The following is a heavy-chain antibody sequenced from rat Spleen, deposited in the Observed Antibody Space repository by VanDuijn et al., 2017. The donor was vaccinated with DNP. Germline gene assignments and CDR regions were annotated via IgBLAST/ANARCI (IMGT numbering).Heavy chain of an antibody. Sequence: EVQLVESGGGLVQPGRSMKLSCAASGFTFSNYYVAWVRQAPTKGLELVAYISYFGDNTYSGDSVKGRFTISRDNAKSTLYLQMNSLRSEDMATYYCARHGRRVFDYWGQGVMVTVSS. J-gene: IGHJ2*01. CDR3: ARHGRRVFDY. CDR1: GFTFSNYY. V-gene: IGHV5-22*01. CDR2: ISYFGDNT. D-gene: IGHD1-11*01.